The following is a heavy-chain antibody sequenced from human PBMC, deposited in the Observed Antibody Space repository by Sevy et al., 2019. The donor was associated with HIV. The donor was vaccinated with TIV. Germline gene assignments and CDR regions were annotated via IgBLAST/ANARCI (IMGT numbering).Heavy chain of an antibody. V-gene: IGHV3-11*01. CDR3: AREMKTVAGTSDAFDI. D-gene: IGHD6-19*01. CDR1: GFTFSDYY. CDR2: ISSSGSTI. Sequence: GGSLRLSCAASGFTFSDYYMSWIRQAPGKGLEWVSYISSSGSTIYYADSVKGRFTISRDNAKNSLYLQMKSLRAEDTAVYYCAREMKTVAGTSDAFDIWGQGTMVTVSS. J-gene: IGHJ3*02.